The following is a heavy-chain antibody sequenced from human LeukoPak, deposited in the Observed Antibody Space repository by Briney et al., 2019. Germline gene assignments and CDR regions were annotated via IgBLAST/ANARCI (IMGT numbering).Heavy chain of an antibody. CDR1: GFTVSSNY. J-gene: IGHJ1*01. D-gene: IGHD3-22*01. CDR3: ARSSYDSSGLLYFQH. Sequence: GGSLRLSCAASGFTVSSNYMSWVRLAPGKGLEWVSVIYSGGSTYYADSVKGRFTISRDNSKNTLYLQMNSLRAEDTAVYYCARSSYDSSGLLYFQHWGQGTLVTVSS. V-gene: IGHV3-66*01. CDR2: IYSGGST.